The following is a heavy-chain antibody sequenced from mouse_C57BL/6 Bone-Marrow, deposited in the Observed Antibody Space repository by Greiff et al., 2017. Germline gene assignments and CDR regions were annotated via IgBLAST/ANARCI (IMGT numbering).Heavy chain of an antibody. Sequence: QVQLQQSGAELAKPGASVKLSCKASGYTFTSYWMHWVNQRPGQGLEWIGYINPSSGYTKYNQKFKDKATLTADQSSSTAYLQLSSLTYEDSAVYNCASPYYYGSTPYAYWGQGTLVTVSA. CDR3: ASPYYYGSTPYAY. J-gene: IGHJ3*01. CDR1: GYTFTSYW. D-gene: IGHD1-1*01. CDR2: INPSSGYT. V-gene: IGHV1-7*01.